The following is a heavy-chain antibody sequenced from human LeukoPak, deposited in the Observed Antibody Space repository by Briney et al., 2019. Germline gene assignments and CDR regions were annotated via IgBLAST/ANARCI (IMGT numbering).Heavy chain of an antibody. D-gene: IGHD6-13*01. V-gene: IGHV1-46*01. CDR3: ARVRIAAALDY. J-gene: IGHJ4*02. Sequence: ASVKVSCKASGYTFTSYYMHWVRQAPGQGLEWMGIISPSGGSTSYAQKFQGRVTMTRDTSTSTVYMELSSLRSEDTAVYYCARVRIAAALDYWGQGTLVTVSS. CDR1: GYTFTSYY. CDR2: ISPSGGST.